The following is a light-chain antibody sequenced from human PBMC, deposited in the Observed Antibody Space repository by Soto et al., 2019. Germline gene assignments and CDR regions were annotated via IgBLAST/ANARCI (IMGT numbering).Light chain of an antibody. CDR1: QSISSW. CDR3: QQCYSTPRT. V-gene: IGKV1-39*01. J-gene: IGKJ5*01. Sequence: DIQMTQSPSTLSGSVGDRATITCRASQSISSWLAWYQQKPGTAPKVLINHASSLQSGVPSRFSGSGSGTDFTLTISSLQPEDFATYYCQQCYSTPRTFGQGTRLEIK. CDR2: HAS.